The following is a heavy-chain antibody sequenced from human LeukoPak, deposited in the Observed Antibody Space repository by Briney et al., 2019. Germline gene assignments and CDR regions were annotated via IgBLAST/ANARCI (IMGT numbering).Heavy chain of an antibody. V-gene: IGHV4-4*07. J-gene: IGHJ4*02. D-gene: IGHD4-17*01. CDR2: IYTSGST. Sequence: SETLSLTCTVSGGSISSYYWSWIRQPAGKGLEWIGRIYTSGSTNYNPSLKSRVTMSVDTSKNQFSLKLSSVTAADTAVYYCARENPTYGDYAYFDYWGQGTLVTVSS. CDR1: GGSISSYY. CDR3: ARENPTYGDYAYFDY.